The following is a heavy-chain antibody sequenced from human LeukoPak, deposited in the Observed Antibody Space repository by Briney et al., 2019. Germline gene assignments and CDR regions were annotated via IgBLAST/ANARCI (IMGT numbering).Heavy chain of an antibody. V-gene: IGHV3-53*01. CDR2: IYSGGST. CDR1: GFTVSSNY. Sequence: GGSLRLSCAASGFTVSSNYMSWVRQAPGKGLEWVSVIYSGGSTYYADSVKGRFTIPRDNSKNTLYLQMNSLRAEDTAVYYFARHYYYGMDVWGQGTTVTVSS. J-gene: IGHJ6*02. CDR3: ARHYYYGMDV.